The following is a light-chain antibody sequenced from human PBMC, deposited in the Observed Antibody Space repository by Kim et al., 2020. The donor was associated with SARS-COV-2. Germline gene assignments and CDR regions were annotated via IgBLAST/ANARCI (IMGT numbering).Light chain of an antibody. CDR1: SRDVGDSNY. Sequence: QSALTQPASVSGSLGQSITISCTGTSRDVGDSNYVSWYQHHPGQAPKLIIYDVNKRPSGFSTRFSGSKSGTTASLTISGLQAEDEADYYCNSYTSTSTYVFGTGTKVTVL. CDR2: DVN. J-gene: IGLJ1*01. V-gene: IGLV2-14*03. CDR3: NSYTSTSTYV.